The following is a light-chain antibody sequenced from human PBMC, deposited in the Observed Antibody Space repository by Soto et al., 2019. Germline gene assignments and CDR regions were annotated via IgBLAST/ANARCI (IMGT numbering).Light chain of an antibody. Sequence: DIQMTQSPSSLSAAVGDRVTITCLASQSIGSYVNWYQQKPGKAPKLLIYAASALDSGVPSRFSGSGSGTDFTLTISSLQPGDFATYYCQQSYSTPWTFGQGTKVDIK. J-gene: IGKJ1*01. CDR2: AAS. V-gene: IGKV1-39*01. CDR1: QSIGSY. CDR3: QQSYSTPWT.